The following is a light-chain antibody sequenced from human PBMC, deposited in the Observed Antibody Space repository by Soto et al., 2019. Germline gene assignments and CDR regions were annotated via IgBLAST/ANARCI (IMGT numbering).Light chain of an antibody. CDR2: GAS. CDR1: RSISFY. Sequence: DIQMTQSPSSLSASVGDRVTITCRASRSISFYLNWYQQKQGKAPKLLIHGASSLHNGVPSRFSGIGSGTDFTLTISSLKPEDFASYSCQQSYSTLTFGGGTKVEIK. J-gene: IGKJ4*01. CDR3: QQSYSTLT. V-gene: IGKV1-39*01.